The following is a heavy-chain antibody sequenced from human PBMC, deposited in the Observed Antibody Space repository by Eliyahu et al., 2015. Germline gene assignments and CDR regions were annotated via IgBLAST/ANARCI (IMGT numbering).Heavy chain of an antibody. CDR1: GYTFTAYG. J-gene: IGHJ4*02. Sequence: EVKKPGASVKVSCKASGYTFTAYGMHWVRQARGQRLEWMGFIDTATGGTIYSQKFQGRVTFTRDTSATTVYMDLSSLTSGDTATYYCSRDEMIGPYFFENWGQGTLVTVSS. V-gene: IGHV1-3*04. CDR2: IDTATGGT. CDR3: SRDEMIGPYFFEN. D-gene: IGHD2-21*01.